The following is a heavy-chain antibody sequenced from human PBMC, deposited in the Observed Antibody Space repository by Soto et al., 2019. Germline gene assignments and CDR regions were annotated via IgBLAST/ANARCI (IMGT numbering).Heavy chain of an antibody. CDR3: TTAPQRALTEVTARS. V-gene: IGHV3-15*07. J-gene: IGHJ5*02. CDR1: GFIVSSAW. D-gene: IGHD2-21*02. CDR2: IKSKIDGGTT. Sequence: EVQLVESGGGVVKPGGSLRLSCTVSGFIVSSAWMNWVRQAPGKGLEWVGRIKSKIDGGTTDYAAPVQGRFTISLEDSKNMLYLQMESLRTEDTAVYYCTTAPQRALTEVTARSWGQGTPVPVSS.